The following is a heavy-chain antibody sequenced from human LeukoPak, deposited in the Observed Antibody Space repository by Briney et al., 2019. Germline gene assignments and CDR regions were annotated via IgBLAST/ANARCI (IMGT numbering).Heavy chain of an antibody. J-gene: IGHJ4*02. CDR3: ARDGRDGYNLDFDY. CDR1: GFTFSSYW. D-gene: IGHD5-24*01. CDR2: IRQDGSEK. V-gene: IGHV3-7*01. Sequence: GGSLRLSCAASGFTFSSYWMSWVRQAPGKGLEWVANIRQDGSEKYYVDSVKGRFTISRDNAKNSLYLQMNSLRAEDTAAYYCARDGRDGYNLDFDYWGQGTLVTVSS.